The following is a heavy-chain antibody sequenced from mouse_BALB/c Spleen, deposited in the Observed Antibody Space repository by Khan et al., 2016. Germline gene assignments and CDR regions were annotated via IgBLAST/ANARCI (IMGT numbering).Heavy chain of an antibody. V-gene: IGHV1-69*02. CDR3: TRDGVRRRSYAMDY. D-gene: IGHD2-14*01. CDR2: IYPSDRYT. J-gene: IGHJ4*01. Sequence: QVQLQQPGAELVRPGASVKLSCKASGYTFTSYWINWVRQRPGQGLEWIGNIYPSDRYTNYNQKFKDKATLTVDKSSSTAYMQLSRPTSEDSAVYYCTRDGVRRRSYAMDYWGQGTSVTVSS. CDR1: GYTFTSYW.